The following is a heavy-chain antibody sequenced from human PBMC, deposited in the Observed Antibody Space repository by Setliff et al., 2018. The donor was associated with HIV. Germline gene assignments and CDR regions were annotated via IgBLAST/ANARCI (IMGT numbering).Heavy chain of an antibody. CDR1: GGSFSGYY. CDR2: IYYSGST. V-gene: IGHV4-34*01. CDR3: TRGRTDTAMAHDY. Sequence: SETLSLTCAVYGGSFSGYYWSWIRQTPGEGLEWIGYIYYSGSTYYNPSLKSRVTISADTSRNQLSLRLTSVTAADTAIYYCTRGRTDTAMAHDYWGQGTPVTVSS. J-gene: IGHJ4*02. D-gene: IGHD5-18*01.